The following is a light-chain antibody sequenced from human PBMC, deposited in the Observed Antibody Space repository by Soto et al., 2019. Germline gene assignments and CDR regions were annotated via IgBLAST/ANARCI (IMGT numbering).Light chain of an antibody. CDR1: QDISNY. CDR2: DAS. J-gene: IGKJ5*01. Sequence: DIQMTQSPSFLSASVGDRVTITCHASQDISNYLNWYQQKPGKAPKLLIYDASNLETGVPSRFSGSGAGTDFTFTISSLQPEYIATNYCQQYDNLPRTFGQGTRLEIK. V-gene: IGKV1-33*01. CDR3: QQYDNLPRT.